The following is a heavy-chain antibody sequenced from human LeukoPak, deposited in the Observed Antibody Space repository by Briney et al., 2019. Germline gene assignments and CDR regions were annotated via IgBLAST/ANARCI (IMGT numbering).Heavy chain of an antibody. CDR3: ARHLHTWNGAYYYVDV. V-gene: IGHV4-39*07. D-gene: IGHD1-20*01. J-gene: IGHJ6*03. Sequence: SETLSLTCTVSGGSISSSSYYWGWIRQPPGKGLEWIGSIYYSGSTYYNPSLKRRVTISVDTSKNQFSLKLISVSAADTAIYYCARHLHTWNGAYYYVDVWGKGTTVTISS. CDR1: GGSISSSSYY. CDR2: IYYSGST.